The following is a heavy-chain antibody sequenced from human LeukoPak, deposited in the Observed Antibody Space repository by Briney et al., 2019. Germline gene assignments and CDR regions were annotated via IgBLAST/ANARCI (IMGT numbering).Heavy chain of an antibody. CDR1: GYTFTSYH. V-gene: IGHV1-46*01. CDR3: VRGSGSGSYYAY. CDR2: INPSGGSA. J-gene: IGHJ4*02. Sequence: ASVKVSCKASGYTFTSYHMHWVRQAPGQGLEWMGVINPSGGSATYAQKFQGRVTMTRDTSTTTVDMELSSLRSEDTAVYYCVRGSGSGSYYAYWGQGTLVTVSS. D-gene: IGHD1-26*01.